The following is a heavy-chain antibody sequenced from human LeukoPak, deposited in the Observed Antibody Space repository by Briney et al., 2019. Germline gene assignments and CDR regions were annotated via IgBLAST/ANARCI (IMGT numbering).Heavy chain of an antibody. CDR3: ARTYYYGSGSYYRGYYYMDV. Sequence: PSETLSLTCTVSGGSISSYYWSWIRQPPGKGLEWIGYIYYSGSTNYNPSLKSRVTISVDTSKNQFSLKLSSVTAADTAVYYCARTYYYGSGSYYRGYYYMDVWGKGTTVTISS. V-gene: IGHV4-59*01. CDR2: IYYSGST. D-gene: IGHD3-10*01. J-gene: IGHJ6*03. CDR1: GGSISSYY.